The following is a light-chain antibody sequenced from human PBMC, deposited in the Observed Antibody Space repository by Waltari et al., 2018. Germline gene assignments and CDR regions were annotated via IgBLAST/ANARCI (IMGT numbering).Light chain of an antibody. Sequence: DIQMTQSPSSVSASVGDRVTITCRASQGISSWIAWYQQKPGKVPSLLIYAASSLQSGVPSRFSGSGSGTDFTLTISSLQPEDFATYYCQQANSYPFTFGPGTKVDMK. V-gene: IGKV1-12*01. CDR1: QGISSW. J-gene: IGKJ3*01. CDR3: QQANSYPFT. CDR2: AAS.